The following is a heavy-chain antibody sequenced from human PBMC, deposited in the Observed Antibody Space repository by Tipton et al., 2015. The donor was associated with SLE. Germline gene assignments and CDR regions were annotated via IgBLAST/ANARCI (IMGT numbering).Heavy chain of an antibody. CDR2: ISSSSSYI. J-gene: IGHJ2*01. CDR1: GFTFSSYS. V-gene: IGHV3-21*01. Sequence: GSLRLSCAASGFTFSSYSMDWVRQTPGKGLEWVSSISSSSSYIYYADSVKGRFTISRDNAKNSLYLQMNSLRAEDTAVYYCASQAGWYFDLWGRGTLVTVSS. CDR3: ASQAGWYFDL.